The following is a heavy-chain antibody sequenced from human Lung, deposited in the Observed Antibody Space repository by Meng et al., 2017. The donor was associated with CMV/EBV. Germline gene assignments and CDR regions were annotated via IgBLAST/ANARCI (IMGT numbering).Heavy chain of an antibody. Sequence: QVQLQESGPGLVKPSETLSVTCTFPGGYIHNYYWGWIRQPPGKGLEWIGQIYSNGNTNYSPSLGSRVTISVDTSKSQFSLHLRSVTTEDTAVYFCARAGHFFDYGDFWGPGILVTVSS. D-gene: IGHD3-16*01. V-gene: IGHV4-59*01. CDR2: IYSNGNT. CDR1: GGYIHNYY. J-gene: IGHJ4*02. CDR3: ARAGHFFDYGDF.